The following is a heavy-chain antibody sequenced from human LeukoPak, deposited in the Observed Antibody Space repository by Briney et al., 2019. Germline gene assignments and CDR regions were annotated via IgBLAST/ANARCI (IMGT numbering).Heavy chain of an antibody. V-gene: IGHV4-31*03. CDR3: ARGGVLLYYYDSSGATGWFDF. J-gene: IGHJ5*01. Sequence: SQTLSLTCTISGGSISSGSYSWSWIPQPPGNGLEWIGYIYNSVDPNNNTSNKSRVTKSIDTSNTQAYLRMSSVTVEDTAVYYCARGGVLLYYYDSSGATGWFDFWGWGHLVMVTS. CDR1: GGSISSGSYS. D-gene: IGHD3-22*01. CDR2: IYNSVDP.